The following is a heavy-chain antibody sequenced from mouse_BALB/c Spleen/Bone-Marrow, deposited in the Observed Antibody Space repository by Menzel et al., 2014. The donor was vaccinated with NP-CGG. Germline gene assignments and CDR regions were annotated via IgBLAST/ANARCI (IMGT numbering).Heavy chain of an antibody. CDR3: ARSGSSSGYFDY. J-gene: IGHJ2*01. D-gene: IGHD1-1*01. CDR2: ISSGSSTV. Sequence: DVKLQESGGGLVQPGGSRKLSCAASGFTFSSFGLHWVRQAPEKGLEWVAYISSGSSTVYYADKVMGRLTISRDNPKNTLFLQMTSLRSEDTAMYYCARSGSSSGYFDYWGQGTTLTVSS. V-gene: IGHV5-17*02. CDR1: GFTFSSFG.